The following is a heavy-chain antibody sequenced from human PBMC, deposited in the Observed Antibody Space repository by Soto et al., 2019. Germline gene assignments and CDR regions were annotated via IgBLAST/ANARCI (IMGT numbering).Heavy chain of an antibody. CDR3: ARGRVYYDSSGYHRGFDY. Sequence: SETLSLTCTVSGGSISSYYWSWIRQPPGKGLEWIGYIYYSGSTNYNPSLKSRVTISVDTSKNQFSLKLSSVTAADTAVYYCARGRVYYDSSGYHRGFDYWGQGTLVTVSS. CDR2: IYYSGST. J-gene: IGHJ4*02. CDR1: GGSISSYY. D-gene: IGHD3-22*01. V-gene: IGHV4-59*01.